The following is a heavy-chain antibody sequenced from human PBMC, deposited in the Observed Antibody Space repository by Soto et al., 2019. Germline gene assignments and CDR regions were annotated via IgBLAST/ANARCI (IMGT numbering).Heavy chain of an antibody. Sequence: GGSLRLSCAASGFTFDDYAMHWVRQAPGKGLEWVSGISWNSGSIGYADSVKGRFTISRDNAKNSLYLQMNSLRAEDTALYYCAKDRAYDYIWGSYRYTDAFDIWGQGTMVTVSS. J-gene: IGHJ3*02. CDR1: GFTFDDYA. V-gene: IGHV3-9*01. D-gene: IGHD3-16*02. CDR3: AKDRAYDYIWGSYRYTDAFDI. CDR2: ISWNSGSI.